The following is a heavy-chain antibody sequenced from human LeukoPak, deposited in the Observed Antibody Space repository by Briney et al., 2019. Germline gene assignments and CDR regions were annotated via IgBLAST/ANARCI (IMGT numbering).Heavy chain of an antibody. CDR1: EFTFSNYP. Sequence: GGSLRLSCAASEFTFSNYPMSWVRQAPGKGLEWVSAISGSGGSTYYADSVKGRFTISRDNSKNTLYLQMNGLRAEDAAVYYCAKLTRNWHTDCWGQGTLVTVSS. V-gene: IGHV3-23*01. J-gene: IGHJ4*02. CDR2: ISGSGGST. CDR3: AKLTRNWHTDC. D-gene: IGHD1/OR15-1a*01.